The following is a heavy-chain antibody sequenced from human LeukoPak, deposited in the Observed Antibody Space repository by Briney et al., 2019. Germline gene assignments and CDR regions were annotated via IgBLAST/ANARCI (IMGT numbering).Heavy chain of an antibody. J-gene: IGHJ3*02. V-gene: IGHV3-21*01. D-gene: IGHD3-22*01. CDR3: ARVSYYDSSGLGAFDI. CDR1: GFTFSNYN. Sequence: PGGSLRLSCAASGFTFSNYNMNWVRQAPGKGLEWVSSISSSSSYIYYADSVKGRFTISRDNAKNSLYLQMNSLRAEDTAVYYCARVSYYDSSGLGAFDIWGQGTMVTVSS. CDR2: ISSSSSYI.